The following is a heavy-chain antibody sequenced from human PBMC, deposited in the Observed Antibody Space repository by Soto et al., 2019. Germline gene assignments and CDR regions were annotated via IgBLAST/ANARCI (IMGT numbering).Heavy chain of an antibody. J-gene: IGHJ6*03. CDR3: ARGLGYCSSTSCYYYYYYMDV. Sequence: ASVKVSCKASGYTFTSYGISWVRQAPGQGIEWMGWISAYNGNTNYAQKLQGRVTMTTDTSTSTAYMELRSLRSDDTAVYYCARGLGYCSSTSCYYYYYYMDVWGKGTTVTGSS. V-gene: IGHV1-18*01. D-gene: IGHD2-2*01. CDR2: ISAYNGNT. CDR1: GYTFTSYG.